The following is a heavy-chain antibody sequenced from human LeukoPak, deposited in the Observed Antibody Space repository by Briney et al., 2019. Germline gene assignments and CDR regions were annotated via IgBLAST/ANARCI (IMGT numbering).Heavy chain of an antibody. CDR1: GYTLTELS. D-gene: IGHD6-25*01. CDR2: FDPEDGET. V-gene: IGHV1-24*01. Sequence: ASVKVSCKVSGYTLTELSMHCVRQAPGKGLEWMGGFDPEDGETIYAQKFQGRVTMTEDTSTDTAYMELSSLRSEDTAVYYCATSAAASLDEYFQHWGQGTLVTVSS. J-gene: IGHJ1*01. CDR3: ATSAAASLDEYFQH.